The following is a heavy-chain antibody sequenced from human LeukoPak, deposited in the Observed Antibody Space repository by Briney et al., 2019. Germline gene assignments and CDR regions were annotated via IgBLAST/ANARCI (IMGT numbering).Heavy chain of an antibody. CDR2: IHYSGNT. J-gene: IGHJ4*02. CDR3: ARLGAGPTYYDFWSGYSSFYFDY. V-gene: IGHV4-39*01. CDR1: GGSTSSSNFY. D-gene: IGHD3-3*01. Sequence: SETLSLTCTVSGGSTSSSNFYWGWVRQPPGMGLEWIGGIHYSGNTYYNPSLKSRVTISIDTSKNQFSLKLSSVTAADTAVYYCARLGAGPTYYDFWSGYSSFYFDYWGQGTLVTVSS.